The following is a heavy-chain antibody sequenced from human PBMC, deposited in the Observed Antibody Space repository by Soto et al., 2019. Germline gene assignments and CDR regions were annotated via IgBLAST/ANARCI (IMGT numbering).Heavy chain of an antibody. CDR1: GFTFSAYA. Sequence: EVQLVESGGGLVQPGGSLRLSYAASGFTFSAYAMSWVRQAPGKGLEWVSAISGTSTSTYYADSVQGRFTISRDISRKTLFVQRNSLSVADRAVYSCAIRMLGVEYWGKGTQVTV. CDR2: ISGTSTST. D-gene: IGHD3-10*02. V-gene: IGHV3-23*04. CDR3: AIRMLGVEY. J-gene: IGHJ4*02.